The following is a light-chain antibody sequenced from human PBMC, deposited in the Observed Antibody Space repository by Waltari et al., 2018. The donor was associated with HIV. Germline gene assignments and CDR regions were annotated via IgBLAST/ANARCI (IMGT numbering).Light chain of an antibody. CDR1: NIEYKS. Sequence: SYVLTQPPSVSLAPGKTANITCGGSNIEYKSVHWYQQKTGRAPKLLIFYDTDRPSGIPQRSSGSNSGDTATLTIRRVGPGDEADYFCQVWDRSTDHVVFGGGTKLTVL. CDR2: YDT. J-gene: IGLJ3*02. V-gene: IGLV3-21*04. CDR3: QVWDRSTDHVV.